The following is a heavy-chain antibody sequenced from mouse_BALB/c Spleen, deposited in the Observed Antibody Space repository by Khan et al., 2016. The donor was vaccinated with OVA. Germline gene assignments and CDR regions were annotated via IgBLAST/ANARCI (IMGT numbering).Heavy chain of an antibody. D-gene: IGHD6-1*01. CDR2: ISSGSSTI. CDR1: GFTFSSFG. V-gene: IGHV5-17*02. J-gene: IGHJ2*01. Sequence: EVELVESGGGLVQPGGSRKLSCAASGFTFSSFGMHWVRQAPEKGLEWVAYISSGSSTIYYADTVKGRFTISRDNPKKNLFLQMTSLRSEDTALYYCARFPLSSGYLDYWGQGTTLTVSS. CDR3: ARFPLSSGYLDY.